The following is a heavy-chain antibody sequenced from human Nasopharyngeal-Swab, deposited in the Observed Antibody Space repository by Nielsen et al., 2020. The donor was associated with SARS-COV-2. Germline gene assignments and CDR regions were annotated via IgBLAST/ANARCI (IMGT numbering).Heavy chain of an antibody. D-gene: IGHD1-1*01. CDR2: ITSSGEKT. V-gene: IGHV3-23*01. Sequence: GESLKISCAASGFTFSSYAMSWVRQAPGKGLEWVSSITSSGEKTDYADSVKGRFTISRDNSKNTLYLQMSSPGAEDTAVYYCAKDRRVEPTRWYFDYWGQGTLVTVSS. CDR3: AKDRRVEPTRWYFDY. J-gene: IGHJ4*02. CDR1: GFTFSSYA.